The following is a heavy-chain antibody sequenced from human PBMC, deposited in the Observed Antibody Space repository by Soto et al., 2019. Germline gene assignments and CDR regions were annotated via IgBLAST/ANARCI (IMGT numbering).Heavy chain of an antibody. J-gene: IGHJ4*02. CDR3: SKNNVAPAFVGFEY. CDR2: SYSGGQT. CDR1: GFNFDNSY. V-gene: IGHV3-53*01. Sequence: PGGSLRLSCAVSGFNFDNSYMSWVRQAPGKGLEWVSISYSGGQTYYTESVRGRFTISRDISKNTLDLQMNRLTADDTAVYYCSKNNVAPAFVGFEYWGQGTLVAVSS. D-gene: IGHD2-2*01.